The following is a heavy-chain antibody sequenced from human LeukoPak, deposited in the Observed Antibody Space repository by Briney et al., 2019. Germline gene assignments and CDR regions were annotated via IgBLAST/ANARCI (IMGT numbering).Heavy chain of an antibody. D-gene: IGHD6-6*01. V-gene: IGHV4-59*01. CDR1: GGSISTYY. CDR3: ALFQLRPVDASDI. J-gene: IGHJ3*02. CDR2: IDYSAST. Sequence: SETLSLTCTVSGGSISTYYWSWIRQPPGKGLEWIAYIDYSASTNYNPSLKSRVTISVDTSKNQFSLKLNSVTAADTAVYYCALFQLRPVDASDIWGQGTMVTVSS.